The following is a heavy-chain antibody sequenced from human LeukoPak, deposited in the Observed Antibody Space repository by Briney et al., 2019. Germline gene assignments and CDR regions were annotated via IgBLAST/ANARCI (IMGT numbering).Heavy chain of an antibody. CDR3: ARGVFGVVINYYYYYMDV. CDR2: INHSVST. Sequence: SETLSLTCAVYGGSFSGYYWSWIRQPPGKGLEWIGEINHSVSTNYNPSLKSRVTISVDTSKNQFSLKLSSVTAADTAVYYCARGVFGVVINYYYYYMDVWGKGTTVTVSS. CDR1: GGSFSGYY. D-gene: IGHD3-3*01. J-gene: IGHJ6*03. V-gene: IGHV4-34*01.